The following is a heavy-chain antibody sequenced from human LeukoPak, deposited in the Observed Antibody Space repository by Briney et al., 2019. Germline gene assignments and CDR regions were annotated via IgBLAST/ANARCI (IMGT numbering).Heavy chain of an antibody. Sequence: GGSLRLSCAASGFTFSSYAMSWVRQAPGKGLVWVSRINSDGSSTSYADSVKGRFTISRDNAKNTLYLQMNSLRAEDTAVYYCARDTDYDSSVSDYWGQGTLVTVSS. CDR1: GFTFSSYA. CDR2: INSDGSST. V-gene: IGHV3-74*01. CDR3: ARDTDYDSSVSDY. D-gene: IGHD3-22*01. J-gene: IGHJ4*02.